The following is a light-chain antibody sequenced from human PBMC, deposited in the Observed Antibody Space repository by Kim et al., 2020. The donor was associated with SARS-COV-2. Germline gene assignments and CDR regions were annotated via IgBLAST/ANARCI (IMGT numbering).Light chain of an antibody. V-gene: IGKV4-1*01. CDR1: QTVLYNSNNKNY. CDR3: QQNYSTPPI. J-gene: IGKJ2*01. CDR2: WAA. Sequence: ATLNGKSSQTVLYNSNNKNYVAWYQQKPEQVPKLLIYWAAIRESGVSDRFSGSGSETDFTLTISSVQAEDVAVYYCQQNYSTPPIFGQGTKLEI.